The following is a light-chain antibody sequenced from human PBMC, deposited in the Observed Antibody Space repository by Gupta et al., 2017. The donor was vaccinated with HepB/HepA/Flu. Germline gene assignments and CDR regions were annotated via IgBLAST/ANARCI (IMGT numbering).Light chain of an antibody. V-gene: IGKV3-15*01. CDR1: QSVRSN. J-gene: IGKJ2*01. Sequence: EIVMTQSPATLSVSPRERATLSCRASQSVRSNLAWYQQKPGQAPRLLIYGASTSATGIPARFSGSGYGTEFTLTISSRQSEDFAVYYCQQQYYWHPYTFGQGTKLEIK. CDR3: QQQYYWHPYT. CDR2: GAS.